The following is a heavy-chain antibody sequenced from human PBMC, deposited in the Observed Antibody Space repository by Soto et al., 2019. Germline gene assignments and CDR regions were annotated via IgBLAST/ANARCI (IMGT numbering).Heavy chain of an antibody. J-gene: IGHJ4*02. CDR1: GDSVSSNSAA. V-gene: IGHV6-1*01. Sequence: QVQLQQSGPGLVKPSQTLSLTCAISGDSVSSNSAAWNWIRQSPSRGLEWLGRTYYRSKWYHESAVSVKGRITINPDTSKTQVSLQLNSVTPEDAAVYYCARTNGYLDYWGQGTLVTVSS. CDR3: ARTNGYLDY. D-gene: IGHD4-17*01. CDR2: TYYRSKWYH.